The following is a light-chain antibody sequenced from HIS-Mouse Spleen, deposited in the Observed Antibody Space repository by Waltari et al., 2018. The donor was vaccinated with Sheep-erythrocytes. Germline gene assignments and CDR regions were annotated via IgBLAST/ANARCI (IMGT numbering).Light chain of an antibody. V-gene: IGLV2-23*01. CDR2: EGS. Sequence: QSALTQPASVSGSPGQSIPLSCPGTSSDVGSSTLVSWYQQHPGKAPKLMIYEGSKRPSGVSNRFSGSKSGNTASLTISGLQAEDEADYYCCSYAGSSTWVFGGGTKLTVL. J-gene: IGLJ3*02. CDR1: SSDVGSSTL. CDR3: CSYAGSSTWV.